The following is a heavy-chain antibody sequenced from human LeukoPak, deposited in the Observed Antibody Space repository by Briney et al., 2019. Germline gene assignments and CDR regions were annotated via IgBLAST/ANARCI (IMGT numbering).Heavy chain of an antibody. J-gene: IGHJ4*02. CDR1: GGSISSGDYY. CDR3: ARGGIAAAGGDFDY. D-gene: IGHD6-13*01. Sequence: SSQTLSLTCTVSGGSISSGDYYWSWIRQPPGKGLEWIGYIYYSGSTNYNPSLKSRVTISVDTSKNQFSLKLSSVTAADTAVYYCARGGIAAAGGDFDYWGQETLVTVSS. V-gene: IGHV4-61*08. CDR2: IYYSGST.